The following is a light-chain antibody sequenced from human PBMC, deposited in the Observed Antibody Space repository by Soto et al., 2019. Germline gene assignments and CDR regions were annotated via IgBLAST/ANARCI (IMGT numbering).Light chain of an antibody. CDR3: QQFNNYPLT. J-gene: IGKJ4*01. V-gene: IGKV1D-13*01. CDR1: QSISTY. CDR2: DAS. Sequence: IQMTQSPSTLSASVGDRVTITCRASQSISTYLNWYQQKPGKAPNLLIYDASSLESGVPSRFSGSGSGTDFTLTISSLQPEDFATYYCQQFNNYPLTFGGGTKVDIK.